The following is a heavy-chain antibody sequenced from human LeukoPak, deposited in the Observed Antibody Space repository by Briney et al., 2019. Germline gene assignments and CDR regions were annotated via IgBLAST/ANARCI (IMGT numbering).Heavy chain of an antibody. V-gene: IGHV3-15*01. D-gene: IGHD3-9*01. J-gene: IGHJ4*02. CDR2: LKSKTDGGIS. Sequence: PGGSLRLSCAASGFTFSNDWMSWVRQAPGKGLEWVGCLKSKTDGGISEYAAPVKGRFTISRDNSKNKLYLQMNSLKTEDTAVYYCTTGPTVRRRYFDWLLNIDYWGQGTLVTVSS. CDR3: TTGPTVRRRYFDWLLNIDY. CDR1: GFTFSNDW.